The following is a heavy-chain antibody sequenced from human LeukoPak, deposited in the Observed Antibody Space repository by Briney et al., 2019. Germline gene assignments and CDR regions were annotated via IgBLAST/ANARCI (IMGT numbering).Heavy chain of an antibody. V-gene: IGHV1-18*01. J-gene: IGHJ5*02. Sequence: ASVKVSCKASGYTFTSYGISWVRQAPGQGLEWMGWISAYNGNTNYAQKLQGRVTMTTDTSTSTAYMELRSLRSDDTAVYYCARDVEDIVVLVAASWFDPWGQGTLVTVSA. CDR3: ARDVEDIVVLVAASWFDP. D-gene: IGHD2-15*01. CDR2: ISAYNGNT. CDR1: GYTFTSYG.